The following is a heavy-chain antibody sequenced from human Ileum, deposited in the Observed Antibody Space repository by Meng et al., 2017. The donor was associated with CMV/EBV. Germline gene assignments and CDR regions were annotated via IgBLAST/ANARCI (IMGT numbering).Heavy chain of an antibody. D-gene: IGHD4/OR15-4a*01. CDR1: SSNFSTYV. V-gene: IGHV3-30*02. Sequence: GESLMLSFSASSSNFSTYVLHWVRPAQGKGLEWVGFIRYEGSNKYYANSVKGRFTISRDNSKNTPYLQMRSLRLEDTAIYYCAKLPGSANSNDVFYIWGQGTMVTVSS. J-gene: IGHJ3*02. CDR2: IRYEGSNK. CDR3: AKLPGSANSNDVFYI.